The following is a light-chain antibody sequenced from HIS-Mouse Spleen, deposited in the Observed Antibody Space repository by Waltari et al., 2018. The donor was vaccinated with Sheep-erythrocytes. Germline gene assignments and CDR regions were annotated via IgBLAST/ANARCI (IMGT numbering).Light chain of an antibody. CDR3: QAWDSSTAV. J-gene: IGLJ2*01. V-gene: IGLV3-1*01. Sequence: SYELTQPPSVSVSPGQTASITCSGDKLGDKYACWYQQKPGQPPVLVIYQDSKLPSGIPERFSGSNSGNTATLTISGTQAMDEADYYCQAWDSSTAVFGGGTKLTVL. CDR2: QDS. CDR1: KLGDKY.